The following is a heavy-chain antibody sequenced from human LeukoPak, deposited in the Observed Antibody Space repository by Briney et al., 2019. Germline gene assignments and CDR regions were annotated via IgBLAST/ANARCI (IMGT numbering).Heavy chain of an antibody. Sequence: GGSLRLSCAASGFTFSSYWMSWVRQAPGKGLEWVANIKQDGSEKYYVDSVKGRFTISRDNSKNTLYLQMNSLRAEDTAVYYCARETYYDSSGYPQDYWGQGTLVTVSS. CDR3: ARETYYDSSGYPQDY. V-gene: IGHV3-7*01. CDR2: IKQDGSEK. D-gene: IGHD3-22*01. J-gene: IGHJ4*02. CDR1: GFTFSSYW.